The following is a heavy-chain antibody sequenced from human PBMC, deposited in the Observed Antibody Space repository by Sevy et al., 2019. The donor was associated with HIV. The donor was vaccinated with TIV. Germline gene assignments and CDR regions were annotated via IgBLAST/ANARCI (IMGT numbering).Heavy chain of an antibody. V-gene: IGHV3-23*01. CDR1: GLPFSKYS. Sequence: GGSLRLSCAASGLPFSKYSMSWVGHPPGKGLEWVSLLSFGFGELNNADSVKGRFTISRDNSKNSLYLQMNNLRAEDTAVYYCAREGCTKPHDYWGQGTLVTVSS. J-gene: IGHJ4*02. D-gene: IGHD2-8*01. CDR2: LSFGFGEL. CDR3: AREGCTKPHDY.